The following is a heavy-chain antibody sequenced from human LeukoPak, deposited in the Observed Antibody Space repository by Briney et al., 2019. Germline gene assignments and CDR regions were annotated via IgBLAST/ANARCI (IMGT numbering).Heavy chain of an antibody. CDR1: GYSFTNYG. J-gene: IGHJ4*02. V-gene: IGHV1-18*01. Sequence: ASVKVSCKASGYSFTNYGISWVRQAPGQGLGLMGWISGDNGNTKYALKFQDRVTLTTERSATTVYMELRKLKSDDTAVYYCARDNEGYYFASGSSVLDYWGQGTLVTASA. CDR2: ISGDNGNT. D-gene: IGHD3-10*01. CDR3: ARDNEGYYFASGSSVLDY.